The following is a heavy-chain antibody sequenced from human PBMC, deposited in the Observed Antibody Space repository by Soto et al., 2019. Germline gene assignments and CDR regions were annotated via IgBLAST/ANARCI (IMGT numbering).Heavy chain of an antibody. J-gene: IGHJ3*02. CDR2: ISYDGSNK. D-gene: IGHD3-10*01. CDR1: GFTFSSYA. CDR3: ARDDSGYRGFEGAFDI. V-gene: IGHV3-30-3*01. Sequence: QVQLVESGGGVVQPGRSLRLSCAASGFTFSSYAMHWVRQAPGKGLEWVAVISYDGSNKYYADSVKGRFTISRDNSKNTLYLQMNSLRAEDTAVYYCARDDSGYRGFEGAFDIWGQGTMVTVSS.